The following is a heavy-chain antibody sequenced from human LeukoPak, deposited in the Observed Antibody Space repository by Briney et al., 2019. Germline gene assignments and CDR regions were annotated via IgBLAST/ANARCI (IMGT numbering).Heavy chain of an antibody. CDR2: IYYSGST. Sequence: SETLSLTCTVSGGSISSYYWSWIRQPPGKGLEWIGYIYYSGSTNYNPSLKSRVTISVDTSKNQFSLKLSSVTAADTAVYHCARQAAGPAAIFWFDPWGQGTLVTVSS. J-gene: IGHJ5*02. CDR1: GGSISSYY. V-gene: IGHV4-59*08. D-gene: IGHD2-2*01. CDR3: ARQAAGPAAIFWFDP.